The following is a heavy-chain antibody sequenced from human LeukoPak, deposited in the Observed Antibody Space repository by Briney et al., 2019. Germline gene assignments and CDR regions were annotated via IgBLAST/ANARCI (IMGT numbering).Heavy chain of an antibody. CDR1: GFTFSSYA. Sequence: GGSLRLSCAASGFTFSSYAMHWVRQAPGKGLEWVAVISYDGSNKYYADSVKGRFTISRDNSKNTLYLQMNSLRAEDTAVYYCARGNAFDIWGQGTMVTVSS. J-gene: IGHJ3*02. CDR2: ISYDGSNK. CDR3: ARGNAFDI. V-gene: IGHV3-30*04.